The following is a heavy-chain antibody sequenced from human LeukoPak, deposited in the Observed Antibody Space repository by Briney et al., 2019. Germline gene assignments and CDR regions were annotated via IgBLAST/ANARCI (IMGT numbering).Heavy chain of an antibody. CDR2: ISYDGSNK. Sequence: SGGSLRLSCAASGFTFSSYGMHWVRQAPCKGLEWVAVISYDGSNKYYADSVKGRFTISRDNSKNTLYLQMNSLRAEDTAVYYCAKGYGSGRTFVDYWGQGTLVTVSS. D-gene: IGHD3-10*01. CDR1: GFTFSSYG. J-gene: IGHJ4*02. V-gene: IGHV3-30*18. CDR3: AKGYGSGRTFVDY.